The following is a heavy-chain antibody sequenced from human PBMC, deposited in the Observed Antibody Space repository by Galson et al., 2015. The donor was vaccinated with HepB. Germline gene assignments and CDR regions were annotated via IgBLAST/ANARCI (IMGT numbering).Heavy chain of an antibody. D-gene: IGHD3-22*01. J-gene: IGHJ3*02. V-gene: IGHV3-15*01. CDR2: IKSKTDGGTT. CDR3: TTDPTTMIVVAKWVGAFDI. CDR1: GFTFSNAW. Sequence: SLRLSCAASGFTFSNAWMSWVRQAPGKGLEWVGRIKSKTDGGTTDYAAPVKGRFTISRDDSKNTLYLQMNSLKTEDTAVYYCTTDPTTMIVVAKWVGAFDIWGQGTMVTVSS.